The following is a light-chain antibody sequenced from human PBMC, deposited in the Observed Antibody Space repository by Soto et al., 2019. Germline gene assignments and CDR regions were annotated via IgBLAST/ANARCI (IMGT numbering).Light chain of an antibody. V-gene: IGLV1-40*01. CDR1: SSNIGAGYD. CDR2: GHT. CDR3: QSHDSSLSTYV. J-gene: IGLJ1*01. Sequence: QSVLTQPPSVSGALGQRVTISCTRSSSNIGAGYDVHWYQQLPGTAPKLLIYGHTNRPSGVPDRFSGSRSGTSASLAISGLQAEDEADYYCQSHDSSLSTYVFGTGTKLTVL.